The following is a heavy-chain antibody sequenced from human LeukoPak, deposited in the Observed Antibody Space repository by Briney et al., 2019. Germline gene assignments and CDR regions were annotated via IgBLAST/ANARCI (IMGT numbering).Heavy chain of an antibody. Sequence: GASVTVSCKASGGTFSSYAISWVRQAPGQGLEWMGGIIPIFGTANYAQKFQGRVTITADESTSTAYMELSSLRSEDTAVYYCARDCSGGSCYSEVSWFDPRGQGTPVTVSS. CDR3: ARDCSGGSCYSEVSWFDP. J-gene: IGHJ5*02. V-gene: IGHV1-69*13. CDR2: IIPIFGTA. CDR1: GGTFSSYA. D-gene: IGHD2-15*01.